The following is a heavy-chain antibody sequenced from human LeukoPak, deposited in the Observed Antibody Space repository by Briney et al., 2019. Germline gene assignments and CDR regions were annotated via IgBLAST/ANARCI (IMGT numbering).Heavy chain of an antibody. V-gene: IGHV3-30*09. CDR2: ISYDGSNK. J-gene: IGHJ4*02. CDR3: ARVRGDYDFWSDYYRSLSGYDEVY. Sequence: PGGSLKLSCAASGFTLSTYTMHWLRQAPGRGLEWVAVISYDGSNKFYADSVKGRFAIFRDNSKNTLYLQMDSLRPEDTAMYYCARVRGDYDFWSDYYRSLSGYDEVYWGQGTLVSVSS. CDR1: GFTLSTYT. D-gene: IGHD3-3*01.